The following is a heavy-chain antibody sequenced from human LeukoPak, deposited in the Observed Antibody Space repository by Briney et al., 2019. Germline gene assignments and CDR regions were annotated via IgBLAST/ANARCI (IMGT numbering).Heavy chain of an antibody. J-gene: IGHJ4*02. CDR2: IYYSGST. Sequence: QTSETLSLTCTVSGGSISSYYWSWIRQPPGKGLEWIGYIYYSGSTNYNPSLKSRVTISVDTSKNQFSLKLSSVTAADTAVYYCARQGDYGDYFDYWGQGTLVTVSS. V-gene: IGHV4-59*08. D-gene: IGHD4-17*01. CDR3: ARQGDYGDYFDY. CDR1: GGSISSYY.